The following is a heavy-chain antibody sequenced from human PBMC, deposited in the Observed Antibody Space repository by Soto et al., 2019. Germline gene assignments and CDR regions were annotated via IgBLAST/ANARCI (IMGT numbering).Heavy chain of an antibody. CDR2: VSNEGSIQ. D-gene: IGHD3-16*01. V-gene: IGHV3-30*18. CDR3: AKEGGTLGTSASYGFDY. CDR1: GSSFSSYG. J-gene: IGHJ4*02. Sequence: QVQLVESGGGVVQPGGSLRLSCAASGSSFSSYGIHWVRQAPGKGLEWVAVVSNEGSIQYYADSVKGRFTISRDNSENTVFLQMNSLRSEDTAVYYCAKEGGTLGTSASYGFDYWGQGSRVTVSS.